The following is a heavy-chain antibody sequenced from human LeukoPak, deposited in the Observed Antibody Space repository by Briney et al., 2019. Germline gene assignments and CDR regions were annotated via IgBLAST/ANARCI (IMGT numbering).Heavy chain of an antibody. D-gene: IGHD3-22*01. CDR2: INHSEST. CDR1: GGSFSGYY. V-gene: IGHV4-34*01. Sequence: PSETLSLTCAVYGGSFSGYYWSWIRQSPGKGLEWIGEINHSESTNYNPSLKSRVTISVDTSKNQFSLKLSSVTAADTAMYYCASDPNYYDTSGPPGDWGQGTLVTVSS. J-gene: IGHJ4*02. CDR3: ASDPNYYDTSGPPGD.